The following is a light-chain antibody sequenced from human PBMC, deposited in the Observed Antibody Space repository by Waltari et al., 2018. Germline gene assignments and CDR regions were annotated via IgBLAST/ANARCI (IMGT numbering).Light chain of an antibody. CDR1: QRISHW. Sequence: DIQMTQSSSTLSASVGDRDTITCRASQRISHWLAWYQQKPGKAPKLLISKASSLEKEVPSRFSGSGSGTEFTLTITNLQPDDFATFYCQRYDDYPPTFGGGTKVEIK. CDR3: QRYDDYPPT. CDR2: KAS. V-gene: IGKV1-5*03. J-gene: IGKJ4*01.